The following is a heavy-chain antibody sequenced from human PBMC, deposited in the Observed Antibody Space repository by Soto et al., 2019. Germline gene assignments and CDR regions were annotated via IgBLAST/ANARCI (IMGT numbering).Heavy chain of an antibody. V-gene: IGHV4-59*01. Sequence: SETLSLTCTVSGGSITSSYWSWIRRPPGKGLEWIAYIYDTGISGYTPSTSYNPSLKSRVTMSVDTSKSQFSLKLTSVTAADTDVYYCARGEDEFFYYGLDVWGQGITVTVSS. D-gene: IGHD3-10*01. CDR3: ARGEDEFFYYGLDV. CDR2: IYDTGISGYTPST. CDR1: GGSITSSY. J-gene: IGHJ6*02.